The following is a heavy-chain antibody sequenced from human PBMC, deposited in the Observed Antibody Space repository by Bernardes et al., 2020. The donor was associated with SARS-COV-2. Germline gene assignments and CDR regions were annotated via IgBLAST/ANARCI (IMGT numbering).Heavy chain of an antibody. V-gene: IGHV3-30*18. CDR1: GFTFSSYG. CDR3: AKDGRGYIPLPHTYGMDV. J-gene: IGHJ6*02. D-gene: IGHD1-26*01. Sequence: GGSLRLSCAASGFTFSSYGMHWVRQAPGKGLEWVAVISYDGSNKYYADSVKGRFTISRDNSKNTLYLQMNSLRAEDTAVYYCAKDGRGYIPLPHTYGMDVWGQGTTVTVSS. CDR2: ISYDGSNK.